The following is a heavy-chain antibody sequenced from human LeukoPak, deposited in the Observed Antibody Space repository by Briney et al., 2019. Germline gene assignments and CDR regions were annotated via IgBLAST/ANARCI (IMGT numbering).Heavy chain of an antibody. Sequence: SETLSLTCTVPGGSISSSSYYWGWIRQPPGTGLEWIGSIYYSGSTYYNPSLKSRVTISVDTSKNQFSLKLSSVTAADTAVYYCASRAQIAAAGSFDYWGQGTLVTVSS. D-gene: IGHD6-13*01. CDR2: IYYSGST. CDR3: ASRAQIAAAGSFDY. V-gene: IGHV4-39*01. CDR1: GGSISSSSYY. J-gene: IGHJ4*02.